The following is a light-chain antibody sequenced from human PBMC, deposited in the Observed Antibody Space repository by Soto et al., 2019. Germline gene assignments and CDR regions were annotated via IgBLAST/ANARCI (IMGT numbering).Light chain of an antibody. V-gene: IGLV2-14*01. Sequence: QSVLTQPASVSGSPGQSITISCTGTSSDVGDHNYVSWYQQYPGKAPKLMIYDVTNRPSGVSNRFSGSKSGNTASLTISGLQAEDEADYYCNSYTSSKNYVFGTGTKVTVL. CDR3: NSYTSSKNYV. CDR1: SSDVGDHNY. J-gene: IGLJ1*01. CDR2: DVT.